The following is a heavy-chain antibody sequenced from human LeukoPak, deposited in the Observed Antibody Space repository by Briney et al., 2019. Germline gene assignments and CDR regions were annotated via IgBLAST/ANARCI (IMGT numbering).Heavy chain of an antibody. D-gene: IGHD2-15*01. CDR1: GGSISSYY. V-gene: IGHV4-4*08. J-gene: IGHJ4*02. CDR3: ARKYCNGGSCYPKD. CDR2: IYPSGST. Sequence: SETLSLTCTVSGGSISSYYWSWIRQPPGKGLEWIGYIYPSGSTNYNPSLKSRLTISIDTSKNQFSLKLSSVTAADTAVYYCARKYCNGGSCYPKDWGQGTLVTVSS.